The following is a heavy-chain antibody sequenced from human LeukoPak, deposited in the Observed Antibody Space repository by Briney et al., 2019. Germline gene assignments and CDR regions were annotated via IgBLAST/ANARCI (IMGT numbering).Heavy chain of an antibody. D-gene: IGHD1-26*01. CDR3: ASDYSGSYYFDY. J-gene: IGHJ4*02. CDR2: IKQDGSEK. V-gene: IGHV3-7*01. CDR1: GFTFSSYW. Sequence: GGSLRLSCAASGFTFSSYWMSWVRQAPGKGLEWVANIKQDGSEKYYVDSVKGRFTISRDNAKNSLYLQMNSLRAEDMAVYYCASDYSGSYYFDYWGQGTLVTVSS.